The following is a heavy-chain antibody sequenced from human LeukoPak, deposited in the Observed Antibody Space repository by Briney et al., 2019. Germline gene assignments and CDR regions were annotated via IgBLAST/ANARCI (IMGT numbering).Heavy chain of an antibody. CDR1: GGSISSGTYY. D-gene: IGHD3-3*01. V-gene: IGHV4-31*03. CDR3: ARAGSGYYYFDS. Sequence: PSETLSLTCTVSGGSISSGTYYWNWIRQHPGKGLGWIGYIYYSGVTYYNPSLKSRVTISVGTSKNQFSLKLSSVTAADTAVYFCARAGSGYYYFDSWGQGTLVTVSS. J-gene: IGHJ4*02. CDR2: IYYSGVT.